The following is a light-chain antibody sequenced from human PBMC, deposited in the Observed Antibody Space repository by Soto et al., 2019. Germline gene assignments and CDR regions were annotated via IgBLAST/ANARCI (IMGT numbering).Light chain of an antibody. CDR2: DAS. J-gene: IGKJ2*01. V-gene: IGKV1-5*01. CDR1: QPINKW. Sequence: DIQLTQSPSTLAASVGDRVTMTCRASQPINKWLAWYQQKPGKAPDLLISDASTLESGVPSRFRGSGSGTEFTLIISSLQTEDVATYHCQEYNSDGPYTFGQGTKLEIK. CDR3: QEYNSDGPYT.